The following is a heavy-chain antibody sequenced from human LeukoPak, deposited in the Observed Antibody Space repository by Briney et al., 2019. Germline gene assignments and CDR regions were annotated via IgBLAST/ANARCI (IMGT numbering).Heavy chain of an antibody. J-gene: IGHJ6*02. CDR1: GYTFTGYY. CDR3: ASPGVVVVAAGYYGMDV. Sequence: ASVKVSCKASGYTFTGYYMHWVRQAPGQGLEWMGWINPNSGGTNYAQKFQGRVTMTRDTSISTAYMELSRLRSDDTAVYYCASPGVVVVAAGYYGMDVWGQGTTVTVSS. V-gene: IGHV1-2*02. D-gene: IGHD2-15*01. CDR2: INPNSGGT.